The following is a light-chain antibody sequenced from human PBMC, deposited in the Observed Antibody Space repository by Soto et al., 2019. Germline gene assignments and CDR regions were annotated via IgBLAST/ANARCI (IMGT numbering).Light chain of an antibody. CDR2: EGT. CDR1: SSDVGSYNL. J-gene: IGLJ1*01. CDR3: CSYAGSRHYV. Sequence: QSALTQPASVSGSPGQSITISCTGTSSDVGSYNLVSWYQQHPGKAPKFMIYEGTKRPSGVSNRFSGSQSGNTASLTISGLQAEDEADYYCCSYAGSRHYVFGTGTKLTVL. V-gene: IGLV2-23*01.